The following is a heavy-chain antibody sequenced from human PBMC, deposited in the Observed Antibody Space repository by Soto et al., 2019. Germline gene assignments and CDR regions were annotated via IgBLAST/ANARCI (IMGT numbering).Heavy chain of an antibody. V-gene: IGHV3-23*01. J-gene: IGHJ4*02. CDR2: MTGSGATI. CDR1: GFTISTFA. D-gene: IGHD2-8*01. CDR3: VRGRAIYGEWDYYDY. Sequence: GGSLRLSCAASGFTISTFAMTWVRQAPGKGLESVCGMTGSGATIHYADSVRGRFTISKDNSKNVLFLQMDYLRDEDTALYYCVRGRAIYGEWDYYDYWGQGALVTVSS.